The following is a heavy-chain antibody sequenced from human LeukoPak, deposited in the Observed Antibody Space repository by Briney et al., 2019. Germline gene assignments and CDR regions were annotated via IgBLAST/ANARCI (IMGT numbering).Heavy chain of an antibody. CDR3: AKDRGGFVVVVAATYYFDY. J-gene: IGHJ4*02. D-gene: IGHD2-15*01. CDR2: ISGSGGST. Sequence: GGSLRLSRAASGFTFSSYAMSWVRQAPGKGLEWVSAISGSGGSTYYADSVKGRFTISRDNSKNTLYLQMNSLRAEDTAVYYCAKDRGGFVVVVAATYYFDYWGQGTLVTVSS. CDR1: GFTFSSYA. V-gene: IGHV3-23*01.